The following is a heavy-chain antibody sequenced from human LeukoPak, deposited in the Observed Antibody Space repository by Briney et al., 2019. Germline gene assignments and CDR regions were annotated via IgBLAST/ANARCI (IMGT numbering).Heavy chain of an antibody. D-gene: IGHD3-22*01. CDR2: INPNSGGT. CDR1: GYTFTGYY. CDR3: AGGKDYYDSSGYAS. Sequence: ASVKVSCKASGYTFTGYYMHWVRQAPGQGLEWMGWINPNSGGTNYAQKFQGRVTMTRDTSISTAYMELSRLRSDDTAVYYCAGGKDYYDSSGYASWGQGTLVTVSS. J-gene: IGHJ5*02. V-gene: IGHV1-2*02.